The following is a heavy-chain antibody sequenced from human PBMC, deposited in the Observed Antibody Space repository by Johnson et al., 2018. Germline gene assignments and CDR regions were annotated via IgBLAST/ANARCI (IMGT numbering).Heavy chain of an antibody. CDR3: ANPVYNSSAYSFGMLDY. Sequence: QVQLVESGAEVKKTGSSVKVSCKASAYTFTYRYLHWVRQAPGQALEWMGWLKPFKHNADYAQKFLGRLTFTWDWSMSTAYMELRSLRSDDTAMYYFANPVYNSSAYSFGMLDYWGQGTLVTVSS. D-gene: IGHD3-22*01. V-gene: IGHV1-45*02. CDR2: LKPFKHNA. CDR1: AYTFTYRY. J-gene: IGHJ4*02.